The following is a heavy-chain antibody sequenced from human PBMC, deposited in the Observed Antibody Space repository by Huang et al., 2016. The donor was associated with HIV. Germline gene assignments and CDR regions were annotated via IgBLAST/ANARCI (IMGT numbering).Heavy chain of an antibody. D-gene: IGHD7-27*01. CDR1: GASITSSDYQ. V-gene: IGHV4-39*01. CDR2: VYPGGRT. J-gene: IGHJ2*01. CDR3: VRRLGNWYFDL. Sequence: QLQLQESGPGLVKPSETLSLTCAVSGASITSSDYQWGWIRQPPGKGLEWIGSVYPGGRTYYKPSLRRRVTISVDTSNKQVSLKLRSLTAADTAVFYCVRRLGNWYFDLWGRGTLVTVSS.